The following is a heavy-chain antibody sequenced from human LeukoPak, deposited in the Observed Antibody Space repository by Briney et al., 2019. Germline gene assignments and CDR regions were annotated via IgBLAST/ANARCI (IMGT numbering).Heavy chain of an antibody. J-gene: IGHJ4*02. D-gene: IGHD7-27*01. CDR2: ISGSGGST. V-gene: IGHV3-23*01. Sequence: GGSLRLSCAASGFTFSSYAMGWVRQAPGKGLEWVSTISGSGGSTYYADSVKGRITISRDNSKNTLYVQTNSLRAEDTAVYYCAKDLRPWGYYFDYWGQGTLVTVSS. CDR1: GFTFSSYA. CDR3: AKDLRPWGYYFDY.